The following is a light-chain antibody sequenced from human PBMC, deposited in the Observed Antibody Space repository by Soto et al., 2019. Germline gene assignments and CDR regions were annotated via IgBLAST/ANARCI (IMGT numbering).Light chain of an antibody. CDR1: SSKIEAGYD. CDR3: QSYDSSLSGYV. Sequence: QSLLAQPPSVSGAPGQRVTISCTGGSSKIEAGYDVHWYQQLPGTAPKLLIYGNSNRPSGVPDRFSGSKSGTSASLAITGLQAEDEADYYCQSYDSSLSGYVFGTGTKVTVL. V-gene: IGLV1-40*01. CDR2: GNS. J-gene: IGLJ1*01.